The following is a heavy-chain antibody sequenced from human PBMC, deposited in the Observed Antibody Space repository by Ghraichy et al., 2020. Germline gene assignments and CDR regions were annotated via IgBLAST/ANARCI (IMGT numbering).Heavy chain of an antibody. CDR3: ARDGYYDSSGYRNWFDP. V-gene: IGHV4-59*01. CDR2: TSYSGIT. Sequence: SETLSLTCTVSGASISSYHWSWIRQPPGKGLEWIGYTSYSGITNYNPSLKSRVTISIDTSQNHFSLKLSSVTAADTAVYYCARDGYYDSSGYRNWFDPWGQGTLVTVSS. J-gene: IGHJ5*02. D-gene: IGHD3-22*01. CDR1: GASISSYH.